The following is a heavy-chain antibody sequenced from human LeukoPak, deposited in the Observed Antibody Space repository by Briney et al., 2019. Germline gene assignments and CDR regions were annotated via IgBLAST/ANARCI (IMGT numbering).Heavy chain of an antibody. J-gene: IGHJ4*02. CDR1: GYTFTSYG. D-gene: IGHD4-17*01. CDR2: MNPNSGNT. V-gene: IGHV1-8*02. Sequence: ASVKVSCKASGYTFTSYGISWVRQAPGQGLEWMGWMNPNSGNTGYAQKFQGRVTMTRNTSISTAYMGLSSLRSEDTAVYYCARGRSNDYGDFDYWGQGTLVTVSS. CDR3: ARGRSNDYGDFDY.